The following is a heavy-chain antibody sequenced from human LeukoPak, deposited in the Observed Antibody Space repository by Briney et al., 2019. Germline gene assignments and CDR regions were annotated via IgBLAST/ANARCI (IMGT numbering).Heavy chain of an antibody. D-gene: IGHD6-6*01. Sequence: SETLSLTCAVYGGSFSGYYWSWIRQPPGKGLEWIGEINHRGSTNYNPSLKSRVTISVDTSKNQFSLKLSSVTAADTAVYYCARGLRQLVRSWHYWGQGTLVTVSS. J-gene: IGHJ4*02. CDR2: INHRGST. CDR3: ARGLRQLVRSWHY. V-gene: IGHV4-34*01. CDR1: GGSFSGYY.